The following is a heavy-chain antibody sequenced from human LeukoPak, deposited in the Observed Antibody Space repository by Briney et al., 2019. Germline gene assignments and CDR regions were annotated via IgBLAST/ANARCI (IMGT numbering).Heavy chain of an antibody. Sequence: GGSLRLSCAASGFTFSSYGMHWVRQAPGKGLEWVAVISYDGSNKYYADSVKGRFTISRDNSKNTLYLQMNSLRAEDTAVHYCAKDTVGAFDIWGQGTMVTVSS. D-gene: IGHD4-23*01. V-gene: IGHV3-30*18. CDR2: ISYDGSNK. J-gene: IGHJ3*02. CDR3: AKDTVGAFDI. CDR1: GFTFSSYG.